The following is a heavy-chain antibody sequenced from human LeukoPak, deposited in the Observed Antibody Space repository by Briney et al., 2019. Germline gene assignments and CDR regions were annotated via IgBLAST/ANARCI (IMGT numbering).Heavy chain of an antibody. CDR2: INHNGNVN. J-gene: IGHJ4*02. CDR1: GFTFSSYW. Sequence: ESGGSLRLSCAASGFTFSSYWMNWARQAPGKGLEWVASINHNGNVNYYVDSVKGRFTISRDNAKNSLYLQMSSLRVEDTAVYYCARGRPHGNDYWGQGTLVTVSS. V-gene: IGHV3-7*01. CDR3: ARGRPHGNDY. D-gene: IGHD4-23*01.